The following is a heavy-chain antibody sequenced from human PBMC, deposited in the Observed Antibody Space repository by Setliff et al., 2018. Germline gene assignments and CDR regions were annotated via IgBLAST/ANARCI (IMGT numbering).Heavy chain of an antibody. CDR1: GGTFSSYA. J-gene: IGHJ5*02. Sequence: ASVKVSCKASGGTFSSYAISWVRQAPGQGLEWMGGIIPIFGTANYAQKFQGRVTITADESTSTAYMELSGLRSEDTAVYYCARGAGTTFPSLYNWFDPWGQGTLVTSPQ. V-gene: IGHV1-69*13. CDR3: ARGAGTTFPSLYNWFDP. D-gene: IGHD1-7*01. CDR2: IIPIFGTA.